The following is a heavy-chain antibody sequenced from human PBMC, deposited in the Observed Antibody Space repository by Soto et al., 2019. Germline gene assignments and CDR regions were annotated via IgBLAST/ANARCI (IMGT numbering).Heavy chain of an antibody. J-gene: IGHJ5*02. D-gene: IGHD6-13*01. CDR2: ISYDGSNK. CDR1: GFTFSSYA. CDR3: AGGDSSSWHNWFDP. Sequence: GGSLRLSCAASGFTFSSYAMHWVRQAPGKGLEWVAVISYDGSNKYYADSVKGRFTISRDNSKNTLYLQMNSLRAEDTAVYYCAGGDSSSWHNWFDPWGQGTLVTVSS. V-gene: IGHV3-30-3*01.